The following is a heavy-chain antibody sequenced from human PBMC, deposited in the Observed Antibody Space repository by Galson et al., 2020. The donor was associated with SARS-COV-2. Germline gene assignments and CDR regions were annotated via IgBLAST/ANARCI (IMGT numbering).Heavy chain of an antibody. CDR2: ISSSGSTI. D-gene: IGHD2-15*01. Sequence: GESLQISCAASGFTFSDYYMSWIRKAPGKGLEWVSYISSSGSTIYYADSVKGRYTISRDNAKNSLYLQMNSLRAEDTAVYYCARDPSAVVVVAADYFDYWGQGTLVTVSS. J-gene: IGHJ4*02. CDR1: GFTFSDYY. CDR3: ARDPSAVVVVAADYFDY. V-gene: IGHV3-11*04.